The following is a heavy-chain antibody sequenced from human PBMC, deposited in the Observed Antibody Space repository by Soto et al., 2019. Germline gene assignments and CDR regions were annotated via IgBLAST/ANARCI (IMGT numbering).Heavy chain of an antibody. CDR3: AGGRNNAFDA. CDR1: GDSFSRNGAA. D-gene: IGHD4-4*01. Sequence: PSQTLSLTCVISGDSFSRNGAALNWIRQCPSRGLEWLGRTYYGSTQYNEYATSVKGRMSVNPDTSKNQVSLQLNFVTPEDTGVYYCAGGRNNAFDAWGQGTMVTVSS. CDR2: TYYGSTQYN. J-gene: IGHJ3*01. V-gene: IGHV6-1*01.